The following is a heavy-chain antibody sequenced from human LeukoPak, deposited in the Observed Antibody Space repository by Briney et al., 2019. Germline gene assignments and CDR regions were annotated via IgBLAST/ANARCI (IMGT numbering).Heavy chain of an antibody. CDR3: AKDFWSGYYPKY. J-gene: IGHJ4*02. CDR2: SGSGGST. V-gene: IGHV3-23*01. CDR1: GFTFSRHD. D-gene: IGHD3-3*01. Sequence: GGSLRLSCVASGFTFSRHDMHWVRQAPGKGLEWVSGSGSGGSTHYADSVKGRFTISRDNSKNTLYLQMNSLRAEDTAVYYCAKDFWSGYYPKYWGQGTLVTVSS.